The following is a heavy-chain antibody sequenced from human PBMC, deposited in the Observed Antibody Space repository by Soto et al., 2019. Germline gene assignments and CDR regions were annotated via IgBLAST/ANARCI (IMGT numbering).Heavy chain of an antibody. Sequence: VGSLRLSCAAPVFTFTTYTMTWVRQAPGKGLEWVSVISSRSGSSKYYADSVKGRFTISRDNAKNSLYLQMNSLSADDTATYYCARKGASNLDYWGQGTLVTLSS. V-gene: IGHV3-21*04. CDR3: ARKGASNLDY. CDR2: ISSRSGSSK. J-gene: IGHJ4*02. CDR1: VFTFTTYT.